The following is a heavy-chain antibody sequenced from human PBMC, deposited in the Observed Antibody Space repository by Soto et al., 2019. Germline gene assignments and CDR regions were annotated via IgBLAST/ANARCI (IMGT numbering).Heavy chain of an antibody. CDR3: ARLLGYCSGGSCLRSDNWFDP. J-gene: IGHJ5*02. CDR2: IYYSGST. Sequence: TLGLTVSVSGASVSSGGYYWSWIRQHPGKGLEGIGYIYYSGSTYYNPSLKSRVTISVDTSKNQFSLKLSSVTAADTAVYYCARLLGYCSGGSCLRSDNWFDPWGQGTLVTVSS. D-gene: IGHD2-15*01. CDR1: GASVSSGGYY. V-gene: IGHV4-31*03.